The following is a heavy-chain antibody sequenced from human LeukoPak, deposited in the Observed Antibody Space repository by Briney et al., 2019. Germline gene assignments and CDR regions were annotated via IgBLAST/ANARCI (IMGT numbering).Heavy chain of an antibody. CDR1: GYSFTGYY. Sequence: ASVKVSCKASGYSFTGYYMHWVRQAPGQGPEWMGWINPDSGSTKYAQKFQGRVTITRDTSLSTAYMELSRLRSDDTAIYYCARDYGGAYDYAAYFFDYWGQGTLVTVSS. D-gene: IGHD3-16*01. CDR3: ARDYGGAYDYAAYFFDY. J-gene: IGHJ4*02. V-gene: IGHV1-2*02. CDR2: INPDSGST.